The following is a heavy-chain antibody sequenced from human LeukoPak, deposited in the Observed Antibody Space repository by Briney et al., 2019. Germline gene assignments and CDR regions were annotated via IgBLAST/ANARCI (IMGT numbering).Heavy chain of an antibody. D-gene: IGHD1-26*01. Sequence: GGSLRLSCAASGFTFSSYAMSWVRQAPGKGLEWVSAISGSGGSTYYTDSVKGRFTISRDNSKNTLYLQINSLRAEDTAVYYCAKDSRGNYYGALDIWGQGTMVTVSS. V-gene: IGHV3-23*01. CDR2: ISGSGGST. CDR3: AKDSRGNYYGALDI. J-gene: IGHJ3*02. CDR1: GFTFSSYA.